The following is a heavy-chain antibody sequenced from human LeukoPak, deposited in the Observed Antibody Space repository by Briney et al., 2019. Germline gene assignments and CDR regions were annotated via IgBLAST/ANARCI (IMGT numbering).Heavy chain of an antibody. CDR2: ISAYNGNT. J-gene: IGHJ3*02. Sequence: ASVKVSCKASGYTFTSYGISWVRQAPGQGLEWMGWISAYNGNTNYAQKLHGRVTMTTDTSTSTAYMELRSLRSDDAAVYYCARMGFSGWMIVVSDAFDIWGQGTMVTVSS. CDR3: ARMGFSGWMIVVSDAFDI. D-gene: IGHD3-22*01. CDR1: GYTFTSYG. V-gene: IGHV1-18*01.